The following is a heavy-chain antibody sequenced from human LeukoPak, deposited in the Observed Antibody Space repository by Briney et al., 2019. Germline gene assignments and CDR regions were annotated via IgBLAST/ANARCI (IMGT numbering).Heavy chain of an antibody. Sequence: GESLKISCKGSGYNFNTYWIGWVRQMPGKGLEWMGIIYPDDSDARCSPSFQGQVTISADKSISTAFLQWSSLKASDTATYYCARLSSGWCFNFWGQGTLVTVSS. V-gene: IGHV5-51*01. CDR2: IYPDDSDA. CDR1: GYNFNTYW. CDR3: ARLSSGWCFNF. D-gene: IGHD6-19*01. J-gene: IGHJ4*02.